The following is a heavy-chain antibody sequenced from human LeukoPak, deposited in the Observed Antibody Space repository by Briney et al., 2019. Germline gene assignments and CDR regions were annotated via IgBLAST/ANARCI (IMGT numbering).Heavy chain of an antibody. D-gene: IGHD5-18*01. J-gene: IGHJ4*02. CDR1: GFTFSSYG. Sequence: PGGSLRLSCAASGFTFSSYGMHWVRQAPGKGLEWVAFIRYDGSNKYYADSVKGRFTISRDNSKNTLYLQMNSLRAEDTAVYYCAKDRGGYSYGPTNVMDYWGQGTLVTVPS. CDR2: IRYDGSNK. CDR3: AKDRGGYSYGPTNVMDY. V-gene: IGHV3-30*02.